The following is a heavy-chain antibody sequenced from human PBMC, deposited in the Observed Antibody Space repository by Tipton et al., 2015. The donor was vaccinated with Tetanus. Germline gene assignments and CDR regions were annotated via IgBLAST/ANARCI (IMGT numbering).Heavy chain of an antibody. CDR2: ISGSGGST. CDR1: GFTFSSYA. D-gene: IGHD3-10*01. Sequence: AASGFTFSSYAMSWVRQAPGKGLEWVSAISGSGGSTYYADSVKGRFTISRDNSKNTLYLQMNSLRAGDTAVYYCAKSIIKGAYYYGSGSYYKGNPFVPFDYWGQGTLVTVSS. V-gene: IGHV3-23*01. J-gene: IGHJ4*02. CDR3: AKSIIKGAYYYGSGSYYKGNPFVPFDY.